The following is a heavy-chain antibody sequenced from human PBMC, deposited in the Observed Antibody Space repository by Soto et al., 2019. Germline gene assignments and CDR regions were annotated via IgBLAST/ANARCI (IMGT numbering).Heavy chain of an antibody. Sequence: GGSLRLSCAASGFTFSSYAMSWVRQAPGKGLEWVSAISGSGGSTYYADSVKGRFTISRDNSKNTLYLQMNSLRAEDTAVYYCAKSPLLWFGELLSIPFVSDYRGQGTLVTVSS. CDR3: AKSPLLWFGELLSIPFVSDY. CDR2: ISGSGGST. CDR1: GFTFSSYA. D-gene: IGHD3-10*01. V-gene: IGHV3-23*01. J-gene: IGHJ4*02.